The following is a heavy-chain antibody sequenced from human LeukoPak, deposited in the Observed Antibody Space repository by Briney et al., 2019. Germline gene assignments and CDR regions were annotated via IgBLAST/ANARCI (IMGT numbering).Heavy chain of an antibody. V-gene: IGHV4-39*07. J-gene: IGHJ6*03. CDR2: INHSGST. D-gene: IGHD3-9*01. CDR1: GGSISSSSYY. CDR3: ARLDWLSRPDDYYYYYMDV. Sequence: SETLSLTCTVSGGSISSSSYYWGWIRQPPGKGLEWIGEINHSGSTNYNPSLKSRVTISVDTSKNQFSLKLSSVTAADTAVYYCARLDWLSRPDDYYYYYMDVWGKGTTVTISS.